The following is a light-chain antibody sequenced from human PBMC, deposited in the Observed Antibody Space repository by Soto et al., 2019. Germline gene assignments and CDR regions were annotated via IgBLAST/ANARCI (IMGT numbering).Light chain of an antibody. J-gene: IGKJ1*01. CDR2: DAS. CDR1: QTISSW. Sequence: DIQMTQSPSTLSGSVGYRVTITCRASQTISSWLAWYQQKPGKAPKLLIYDASSLESGVPSRFSGSGSGTEFTLTISSPQPDDFATYYCQQYNTYPWTFGQGTKVDI. V-gene: IGKV1-5*01. CDR3: QQYNTYPWT.